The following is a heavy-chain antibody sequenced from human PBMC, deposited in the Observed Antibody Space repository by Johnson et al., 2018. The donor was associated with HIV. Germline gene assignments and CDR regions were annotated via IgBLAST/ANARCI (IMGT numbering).Heavy chain of an antibody. J-gene: IGHJ3*02. V-gene: IGHV3-30*04. CDR3: ARDQWMAGDAFDI. CDR2: ISHDGSKK. Sequence: QVYLVESGGGGVQPGRSLRLSCVVSGVTFSPYALHWVRQTPGKGLEWVAVISHDGSKKYYADSVEGRFTISRDNFKNTLYLQMNSLRAEDTAVYYCARDQWMAGDAFDIWGQGTVVTVSS. CDR1: GVTFSPYA. D-gene: IGHD5-24*01.